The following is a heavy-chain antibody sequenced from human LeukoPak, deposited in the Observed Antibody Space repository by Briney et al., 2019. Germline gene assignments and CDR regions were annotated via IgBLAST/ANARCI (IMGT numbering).Heavy chain of an antibody. D-gene: IGHD1-20*01. CDR2: ISYDGSNK. Sequence: GASVKVSCKASGYIFTGYYMHWVRQAPGKGLEWVAVISYDGSNKYYADSVKGRFTISRDNSKNTLYLQMNSLRAEDTAVYYCASINWNDPLVAFDIWGQGTMVTVSS. CDR1: GYIFTGYY. V-gene: IGHV3-30*04. CDR3: ASINWNDPLVAFDI. J-gene: IGHJ3*02.